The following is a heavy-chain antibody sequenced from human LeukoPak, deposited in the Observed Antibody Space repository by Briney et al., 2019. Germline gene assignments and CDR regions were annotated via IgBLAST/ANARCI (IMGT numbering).Heavy chain of an antibody. CDR3: AREFRQPLLYFPDAFDI. Sequence: ASVKVSCKASGYTFTSYAMNWVRQAPGQGLEWMGWINTNIGNPTYAQGFTGRFVFSLDTSVSTAYLQISSLKAEDTAVYYCAREFRQPLLYFPDAFDIWGQGTMVTVSS. J-gene: IGHJ3*02. CDR1: GYTFTSYA. D-gene: IGHD2-2*02. V-gene: IGHV7-4-1*02. CDR2: INTNIGNP.